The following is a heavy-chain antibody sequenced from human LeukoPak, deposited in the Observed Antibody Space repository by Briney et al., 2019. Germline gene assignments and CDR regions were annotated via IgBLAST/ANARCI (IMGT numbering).Heavy chain of an antibody. Sequence: PSETLSLTCAVYGGSFSGYYWSWIRQPSGKGLEWIGEINHSGSTNYNPSLKSRVTISVDTSKNQFSLKLSSVTAADTAVYYCARAHGLFDYWGQGTLVTVSS. J-gene: IGHJ4*02. CDR1: GGSFSGYY. CDR3: ARAHGLFDY. V-gene: IGHV4-34*01. CDR2: INHSGST. D-gene: IGHD5-24*01.